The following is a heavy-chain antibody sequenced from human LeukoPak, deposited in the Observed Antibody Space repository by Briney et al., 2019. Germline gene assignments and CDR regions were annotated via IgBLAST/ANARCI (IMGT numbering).Heavy chain of an antibody. CDR1: GFTFSSYG. CDR3: AREDYDSRFMDV. Sequence: GGSLRLSCAASGFTFSSYGMSWVRQAPGKGLEWVSVIYSGGSTYYADSVKGRFTISRDNSKNTLYLQMNSLRAEDTAVYYCAREDYDSRFMDVWGKGTTVTISS. J-gene: IGHJ6*03. V-gene: IGHV3-66*01. D-gene: IGHD3-22*01. CDR2: IYSGGST.